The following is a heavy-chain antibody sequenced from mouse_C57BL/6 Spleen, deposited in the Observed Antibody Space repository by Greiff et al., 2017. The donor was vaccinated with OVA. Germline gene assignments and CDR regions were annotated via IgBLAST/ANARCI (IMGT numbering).Heavy chain of an antibody. CDR2: IYPGDGDT. Sequence: LVEPGASVKISCKASGYAFSSYWMNWVKQRPGKGLEWIGQIYPGDGDTNYNGKFKGKATLTADKSSSTAYMQLSSLTSEDSAVYFCARKNSVVATRYAMDYWGQGTSVTVSS. CDR1: GYAFSSYW. J-gene: IGHJ4*01. CDR3: ARKNSVVATRYAMDY. V-gene: IGHV1-80*01. D-gene: IGHD1-1*01.